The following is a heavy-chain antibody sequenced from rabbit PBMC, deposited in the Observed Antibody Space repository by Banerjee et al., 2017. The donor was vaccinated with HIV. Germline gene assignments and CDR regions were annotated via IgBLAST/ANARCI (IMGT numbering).Heavy chain of an antibody. J-gene: IGHJ4*01. D-gene: IGHD4-2*01. CDR1: GFSFSSYYY. V-gene: IGHV1S40*01. Sequence: QSLEGSGGDLVKPGASLTLTCTASGFSFSSYYYMSWVRQAPGKGLEWIACIYVGSSGSAYYASWAKGRFTVSKTSSTTVTLQMPSLTAADTATYFCAREVAGSEPFNLWGQGTLVTVS. CDR2: IYVGSSGSA. CDR3: AREVAGSEPFNL.